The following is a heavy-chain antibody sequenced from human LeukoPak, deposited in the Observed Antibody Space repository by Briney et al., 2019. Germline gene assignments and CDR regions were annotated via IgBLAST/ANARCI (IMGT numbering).Heavy chain of an antibody. CDR3: ARDYYGSGSYYTLSLPYYYYMDV. D-gene: IGHD3-10*01. J-gene: IGHJ6*03. Sequence: ASVKVSCKASGYTFTSYAMNWVRQAPGQGLEWMGWINTNTGNPTYAQGFTGRFVFSLDTSVSTAYLQISSLKAEDTAVYYCARDYYGSGSYYTLSLPYYYYMDVWGKGTTVTVSS. V-gene: IGHV7-4-1*02. CDR1: GYTFTSYA. CDR2: INTNTGNP.